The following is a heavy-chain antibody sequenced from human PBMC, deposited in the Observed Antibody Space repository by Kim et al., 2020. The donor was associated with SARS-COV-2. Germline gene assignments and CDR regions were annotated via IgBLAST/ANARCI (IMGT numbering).Heavy chain of an antibody. CDR2: IFSGRTT. CDR1: GFTVSTNY. J-gene: IGHJ4*02. Sequence: GGSLRLSCAASGFTVSTNYITWVRQAPGKGLEWVSVIFSGRTTYYADSVKGRFTISRDSSKNTVYLQMNSLRVEDTAVYFCATDGGLNDYAEYACFVYWGQGTLVTVSS. V-gene: IGHV3-53*01. CDR3: ATDGGLNDYAEYACFVY. D-gene: IGHD4-17*01.